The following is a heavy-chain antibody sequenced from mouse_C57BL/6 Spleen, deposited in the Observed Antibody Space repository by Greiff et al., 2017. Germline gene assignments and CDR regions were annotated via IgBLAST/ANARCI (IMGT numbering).Heavy chain of an antibody. CDR2: INPGSGGT. CDR3: ARGRNWDYYAMDY. CDR1: GYAFTNYL. V-gene: IGHV1-54*01. J-gene: IGHJ4*01. D-gene: IGHD4-1*01. Sequence: QVQLKESGAELVRPGTSVKVSCKASGYAFTNYLIEWVKQRPGQGLEWIGVINPGSGGTNYNEKFKGKATLTADKSSSTAYMQLSSLTSEDSAVYFCARGRNWDYYAMDYWGQGTSVTVSS.